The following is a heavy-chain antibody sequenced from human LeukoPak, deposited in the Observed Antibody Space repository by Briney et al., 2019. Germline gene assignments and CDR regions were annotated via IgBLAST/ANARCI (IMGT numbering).Heavy chain of an antibody. D-gene: IGHD3-22*01. J-gene: IGHJ4*02. CDR1: GFTFSSYA. Sequence: PGRSLRLSCAASGFTFSSYAMHWVRQAPGKGLEWVAVISYDGSNKYYADSVKGRFTISRDNSKNTLYLQMNSLRAEDTAVYYCASDGSEYYYDSSGFDYWGQGTLVTVSS. CDR3: ASDGSEYYYDSSGFDY. CDR2: ISYDGSNK. V-gene: IGHV3-30*04.